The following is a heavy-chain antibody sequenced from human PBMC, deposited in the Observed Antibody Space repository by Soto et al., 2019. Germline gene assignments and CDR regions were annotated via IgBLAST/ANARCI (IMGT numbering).Heavy chain of an antibody. CDR2: IYPGDSDT. V-gene: IGHV5-51*01. CDR3: ARQRYGGKYYYGMDV. J-gene: IGHJ6*02. D-gene: IGHD5-18*01. CDR1: GYSFTSYW. Sequence: GESLKISCKGSGYSFTSYWIGWARQMPGKGLEWVGIIYPGDSDTRYSPSFQGQVTISADKSISTAYVQWSSLKASDTAMYYCARQRYGGKYYYGMDVWGQGTTVTVS.